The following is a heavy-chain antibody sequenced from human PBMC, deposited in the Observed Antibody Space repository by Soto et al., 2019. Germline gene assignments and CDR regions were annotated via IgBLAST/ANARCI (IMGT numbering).Heavy chain of an antibody. CDR1: GFTFSSYG. J-gene: IGHJ6*02. CDR3: AKSYCSSTSCYYYYYYGMDV. D-gene: IGHD2-2*01. Sequence: GGSLRLSCAASGFTFSSYGMHWVRRAPGKGLEWVAVISYDGINKYYADSVKGRFTISRDNSKNTLYLQMNSLRAEDTAVYYCAKSYCSSTSCYYYYYYGMDVWGQGTTVTVSS. CDR2: ISYDGINK. V-gene: IGHV3-30*18.